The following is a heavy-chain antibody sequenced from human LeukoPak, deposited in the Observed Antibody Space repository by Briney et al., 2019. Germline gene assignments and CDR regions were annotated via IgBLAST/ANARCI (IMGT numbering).Heavy chain of an antibody. Sequence: SQTLSLTCAISGDSVSSKSAAWNWIRQSPSRGLEWLGRTYYRSKWYNEYAVSVKSRITINPDTSKNQFSLQLNSVAPEDTAVYYCARDLELVYYDSSGYDYWGQGTLVIVSS. CDR1: GDSVSSKSAA. J-gene: IGHJ4*02. V-gene: IGHV6-1*01. CDR2: TYYRSKWYN. D-gene: IGHD3-22*01. CDR3: ARDLELVYYDSSGYDY.